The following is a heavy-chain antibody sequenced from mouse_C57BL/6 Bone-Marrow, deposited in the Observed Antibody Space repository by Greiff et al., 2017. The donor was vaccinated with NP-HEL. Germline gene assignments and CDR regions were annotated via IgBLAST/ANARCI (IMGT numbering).Heavy chain of an antibody. Sequence: ESGPGLVKPSQSLSLTCSVTGYSITSGYYWNWIRQFPGNKLEWLGYISYDGSNNYNPSLKNRISITRDTSNNQFFLKLNSLTTEDTATYYCARDQLYDYDGVYFDYWGQGTTLTVSS. CDR2: ISYDGSN. CDR1: GYSITSGYY. D-gene: IGHD2-4*01. V-gene: IGHV3-6*01. J-gene: IGHJ2*01. CDR3: ARDQLYDYDGVYFDY.